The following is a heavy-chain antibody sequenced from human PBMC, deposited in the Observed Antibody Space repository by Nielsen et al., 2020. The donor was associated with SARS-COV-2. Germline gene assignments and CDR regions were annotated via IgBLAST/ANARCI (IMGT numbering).Heavy chain of an antibody. CDR3: ARRTVTSPSDRAKFDY. J-gene: IGHJ4*02. D-gene: IGHD4-17*01. V-gene: IGHV4-30-4*01. Sequence: SETLSLTCTVSGGSISSGDYYWSWIRQPPGKGLEWIGYIYYSGSTYYNPSLKSRVTISVDTSKNQFSLKLSSVTAADTAVYYCARRTVTSPSDRAKFDYWGQGTLVTVSS. CDR1: GGSISSGDYY. CDR2: IYYSGST.